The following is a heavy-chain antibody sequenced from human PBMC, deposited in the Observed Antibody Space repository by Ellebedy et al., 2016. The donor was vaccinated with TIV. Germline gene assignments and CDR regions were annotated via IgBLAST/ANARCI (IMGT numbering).Heavy chain of an antibody. CDR3: ARRVAGKASFDY. J-gene: IGHJ4*02. Sequence: GESLKISCVASGFAFSSYAMNWVRQAPGKGLEWVSLISDSGGNTYYADSVKGRFTISRDNYKDTLYLQMNSLRAEDTAVYYCARRVAGKASFDYWGQGTLVTVSS. D-gene: IGHD6-19*01. CDR1: GFAFSSYA. CDR2: ISDSGGNT. V-gene: IGHV3-23*01.